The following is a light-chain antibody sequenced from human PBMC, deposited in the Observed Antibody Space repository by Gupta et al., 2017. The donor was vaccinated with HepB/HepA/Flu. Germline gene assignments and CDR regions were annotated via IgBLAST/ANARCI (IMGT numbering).Light chain of an antibody. Sequence: SYELTQSLSVSVSLGQTASITCSGDKLGDKYTCWYQQKPGQSPVLVIYQDFKLPSGIPDRFSGSNSGNTATLTISGTQAMDEADYYCQAWDSRTDVYVFGTGTKVTVL. CDR1: KLGDKY. CDR3: QAWDSRTDVYV. J-gene: IGLJ1*01. CDR2: QDF. V-gene: IGLV3-1*01.